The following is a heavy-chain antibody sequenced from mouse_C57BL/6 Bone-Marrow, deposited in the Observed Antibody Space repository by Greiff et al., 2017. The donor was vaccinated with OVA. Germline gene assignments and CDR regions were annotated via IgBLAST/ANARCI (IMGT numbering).Heavy chain of an antibody. CDR3: ARELNYYYYAMDY. D-gene: IGHD2-1*01. CDR2: INPSTGGT. V-gene: IGHV1-42*01. CDR1: GYSFTGYY. J-gene: IGHJ4*01. Sequence: EVQLQESGPELVKPGASVKISCKASGYSFTGYYMNWVKQSPEKSLEWIGEINPSTGGTTYNQKFKAKATLTVDKSSSTAYMQLKSLTSEDSAVYYCARELNYYYYAMDYWGQGTSVTVSS.